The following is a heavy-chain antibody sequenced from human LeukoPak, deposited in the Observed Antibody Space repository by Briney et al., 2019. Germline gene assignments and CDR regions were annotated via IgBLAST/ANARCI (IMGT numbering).Heavy chain of an antibody. Sequence: SENLSLTCTVSGGSISNYYWSWIRQPPGKGLEWIAYIHYSGHTHYNPSLKSRVTISLDTSKNQISLKLTSVTAADTALYYCARQQLPDGTYYFDYWGQGTLVTVSS. J-gene: IGHJ4*02. CDR2: IHYSGHT. D-gene: IGHD6-13*01. V-gene: IGHV4-59*01. CDR3: ARQQLPDGTYYFDY. CDR1: GGSISNYY.